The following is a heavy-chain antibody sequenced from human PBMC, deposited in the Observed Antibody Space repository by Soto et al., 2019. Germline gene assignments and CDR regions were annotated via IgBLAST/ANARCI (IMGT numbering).Heavy chain of an antibody. CDR1: GGSISGYY. V-gene: IGHV4-4*07. CDR2: MYNSERT. J-gene: IGHJ4*02. Sequence: SETLSLTCTVSGGSISGYYWSWIRQPAGKGLEWIGRMYNSERTNYNPSLKSRVTMSMDTSKNQFSLKLTSVTAADTAVYFCAREPLAHSYFDLWGQGTLATVSS. CDR3: AREPLAHSYFDL.